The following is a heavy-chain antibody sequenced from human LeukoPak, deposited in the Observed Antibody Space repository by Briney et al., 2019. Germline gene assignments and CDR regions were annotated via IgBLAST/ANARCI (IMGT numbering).Heavy chain of an antibody. CDR2: IYYSGST. D-gene: IGHD5-12*01. Sequence: ASENLSLTCTVSGGSISSGGYYWSWIRQHPGKGLEWIGYIYYSGSTYYNPSLKSRVTISVDTSKNQFSLKLSSVTAADTAVYYCARATSGYLYYFDYWGQGTLVTVSS. CDR1: GGSISSGGYY. V-gene: IGHV4-31*03. J-gene: IGHJ4*02. CDR3: ARATSGYLYYFDY.